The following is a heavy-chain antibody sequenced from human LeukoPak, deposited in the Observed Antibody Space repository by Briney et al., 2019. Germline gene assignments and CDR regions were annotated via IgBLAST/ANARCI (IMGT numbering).Heavy chain of an antibody. CDR2: IYHSGST. CDR1: GGSISSGGYS. Sequence: SETLSLTCAVSGGSISSGGYSWSWIRQPPGKGLEWIGYIYHSGSTYYNPSLKSRVTISVDRSKNQFSLKLSSVTVADTAVYYCARGGGSGNWFDPWGQGTLVTVSS. D-gene: IGHD3-10*01. CDR3: ARGGGSGNWFDP. J-gene: IGHJ5*02. V-gene: IGHV4-30-2*01.